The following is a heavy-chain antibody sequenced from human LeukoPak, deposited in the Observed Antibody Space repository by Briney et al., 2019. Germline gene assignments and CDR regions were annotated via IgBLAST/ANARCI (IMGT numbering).Heavy chain of an antibody. CDR2: IYYSGST. Sequence: PSETLSLTCTVSGGSISSYYWSWIRPPPGKGLEWIGYIYYSGSTNYNPSLKSRVTISVDTSKNQFSLKLSSVTAADTAVYYCARVLPNLEWLPHYYMDVWGKGTTVTVSS. CDR3: ARVLPNLEWLPHYYMDV. V-gene: IGHV4-59*01. J-gene: IGHJ6*03. CDR1: GGSISSYY. D-gene: IGHD3-3*01.